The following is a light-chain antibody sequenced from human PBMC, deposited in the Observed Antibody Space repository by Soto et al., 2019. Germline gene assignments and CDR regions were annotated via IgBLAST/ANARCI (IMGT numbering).Light chain of an antibody. CDR3: SSYTSSSTLVV. Sequence: QSALTQPASVSGSPGQSITISCTGTSSDVGGYNYVSWYQQHPGKAPKLMIYEVSNRPSGVSNRFSDSTSGNTASLTISGIQAEDEADYYCSSYTSSSTLVVFGGGTKLTVL. V-gene: IGLV2-14*01. CDR1: SSDVGGYNY. CDR2: EVS. J-gene: IGLJ2*01.